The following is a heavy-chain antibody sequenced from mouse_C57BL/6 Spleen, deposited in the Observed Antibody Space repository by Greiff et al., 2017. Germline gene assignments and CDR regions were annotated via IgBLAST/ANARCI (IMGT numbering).Heavy chain of an antibody. D-gene: IGHD1-1*01. V-gene: IGHV1-15*01. CDR2: IDPETGGT. CDR3: TTDYYGSSWDAMDY. J-gene: IGHJ4*01. CDR1: GYTFTDYE. Sequence: QVQLKESGAELVRPGASVTLSCKASGYTFTDYEMHWVKQTPVHGLEWIGAIDPETGGTAYNQKFKGKAILTADKSSSTAYMELRSLTSEDSAVYYCTTDYYGSSWDAMDYWGQGTSVTVSS.